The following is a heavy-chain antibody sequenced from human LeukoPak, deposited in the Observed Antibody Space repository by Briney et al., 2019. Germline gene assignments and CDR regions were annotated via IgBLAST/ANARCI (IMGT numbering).Heavy chain of an antibody. J-gene: IGHJ4*02. V-gene: IGHV3-23*01. Sequence: PGGSLRLSCAASGFTFSSYAMSWVRQAPGKGLEWVSAISGSGGSTYYADSVKGRFTISRDNSKNTLYLQMNSLRAEDTAVYYCAKVRAKRWLVRPGYFDYWGQGTLVTVSS. CDR3: AKVRAKRWLVRPGYFDY. CDR2: ISGSGGST. CDR1: GFTFSSYA. D-gene: IGHD6-19*01.